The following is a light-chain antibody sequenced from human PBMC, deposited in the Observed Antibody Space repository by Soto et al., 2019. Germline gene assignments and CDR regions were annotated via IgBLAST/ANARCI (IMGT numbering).Light chain of an antibody. V-gene: IGKV3-15*01. J-gene: IGKJ3*01. CDR1: HSVSSN. Sequence: EIVLTQSPATLSMSPGERATLSCRASHSVSSNLAWYRQIPGQPPRLLIYGASIRATGIPARFSGSGSGTEFTLTSSSMLSQHFAVYSYQQYDQWPPLCTFGRGTRVDIK. CDR2: GAS. CDR3: QQYDQWPPLCT.